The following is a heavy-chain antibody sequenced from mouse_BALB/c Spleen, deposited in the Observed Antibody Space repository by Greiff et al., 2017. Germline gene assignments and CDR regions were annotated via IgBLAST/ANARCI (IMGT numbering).Heavy chain of an antibody. V-gene: IGHV5-17*02. CDR1: GFTFSSFG. D-gene: IGHD2-1*01. CDR2: ISSGSSTI. Sequence: EVKVVESGGGLVQPGGSRKLSCAASGFTFSSFGMHWVRQAPEKGLEWVAYISSGSSTIYYADTVKGRFTISRDNPKNTLFLQMTSLRSEDTAMYYCARAGNSWFAYWGQGTLVTVSA. J-gene: IGHJ3*01. CDR3: ARAGNSWFAY.